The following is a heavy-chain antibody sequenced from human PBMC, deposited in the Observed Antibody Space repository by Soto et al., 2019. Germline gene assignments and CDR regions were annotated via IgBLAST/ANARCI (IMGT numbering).Heavy chain of an antibody. CDR1: GFAFTSSA. CDR2: IVVGSAHT. CDR3: AADPRYCSGGTCRFDY. D-gene: IGHD2-15*01. Sequence: SVKVSCKASGFAFTSSAVQWVGQARGQRLELIGWIVVGSAHTNYAQKFQERVTSTRDMPTDTAYMRLSSLRSEDTAVYYCAADPRYCSGGTCRFDYWG. J-gene: IGHJ4*01. V-gene: IGHV1-58*01.